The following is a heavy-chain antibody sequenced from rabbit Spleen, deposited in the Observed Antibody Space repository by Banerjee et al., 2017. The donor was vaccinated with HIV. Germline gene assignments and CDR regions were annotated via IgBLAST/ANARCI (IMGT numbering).Heavy chain of an antibody. Sequence: QEQLEESGGGLVKPEGSLTLTCKASGVSFSGDSYMCWVRQAPGKGLEWIVCIAAGVSYTTYYVTWAKGRFTISNPSSTTVTLQMTSLTAADTATYFCARDSGTSFSTYGMDLWGPGTLVTVS. V-gene: IGHV1S45*01. CDR2: IAAGVSYTT. CDR3: ARDSGTSFSTYGMDL. D-gene: IGHD8-1*01. CDR1: GVSFSGDSY. J-gene: IGHJ6*01.